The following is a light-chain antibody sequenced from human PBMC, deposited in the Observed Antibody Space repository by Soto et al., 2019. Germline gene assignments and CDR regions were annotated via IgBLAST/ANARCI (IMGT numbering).Light chain of an antibody. Sequence: DIQMTQSPSTLSASVGDRVTITCRASQTISTLLAWYQQRPGKAPNLLIYKASSLESGVPSRFSGSGSGTDFPLTISSLQPDDFATYFCQQYSTYPWTFGQGTKVEVK. CDR1: QTISTL. CDR3: QQYSTYPWT. V-gene: IGKV1-5*03. CDR2: KAS. J-gene: IGKJ1*01.